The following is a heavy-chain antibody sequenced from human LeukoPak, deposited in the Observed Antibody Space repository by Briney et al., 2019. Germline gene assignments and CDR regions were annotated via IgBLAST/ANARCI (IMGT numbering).Heavy chain of an antibody. CDR1: GSTFSHFA. D-gene: IGHD3-10*01. Sequence: GGSLRLSCAASGSTFSHFAMSWVRQAPGKGLHWVSTISGSGNKTYDADSVKGRFTISRDNSKNTLYLQMTGLRAEDTAVYYCAKLKRVGIAPFDDWGQGTLVTVSS. J-gene: IGHJ4*02. CDR2: ISGSGNKT. CDR3: AKLKRVGIAPFDD. V-gene: IGHV3-23*01.